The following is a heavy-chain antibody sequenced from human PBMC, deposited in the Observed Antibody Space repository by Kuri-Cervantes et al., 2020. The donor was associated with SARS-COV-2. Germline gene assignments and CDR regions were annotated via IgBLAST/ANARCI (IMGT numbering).Heavy chain of an antibody. J-gene: IGHJ2*01. CDR2: ISASSAYI. V-gene: IGHV3-21*01. CDR1: GFTFSSYE. Sequence: GGSLRLSCAASGFTFSSYEMNWVRQAPGKGLEWVSAISASSAYIYYAESMKGRFTVSRDNAKNSLYLQFNSLSADDTAIYYCARDLGSGFKQNWYFDLWGCGTLVTVSS. CDR3: ARDLGSGFKQNWYFDL.